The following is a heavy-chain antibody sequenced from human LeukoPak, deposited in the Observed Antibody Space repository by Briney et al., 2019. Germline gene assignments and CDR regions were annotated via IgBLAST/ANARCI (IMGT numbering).Heavy chain of an antibody. CDR3: AREGRLGYYYDSSGSYWFDP. Sequence: ASVKVSCKASGYTFTGYYMHWVRQAPGQGLEWMGRINPNSGGTNYAQKFRGRVTMTRDTSISTAYMELSRLRSDDTAVYYCAREGRLGYYYDSSGSYWFDPWGQGTLVTVSS. CDR2: INPNSGGT. D-gene: IGHD3-22*01. CDR1: GYTFTGYY. V-gene: IGHV1-2*06. J-gene: IGHJ5*02.